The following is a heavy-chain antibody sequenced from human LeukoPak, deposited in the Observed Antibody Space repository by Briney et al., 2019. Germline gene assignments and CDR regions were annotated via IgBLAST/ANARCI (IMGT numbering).Heavy chain of an antibody. CDR3: ARVYGSGSYSWGYFDY. CDR1: GFTFSDYY. Sequence: GGSLRLSCAATGFTFSDYYMSWIRQAPGKGLEWVSYISSSSSYTNYADSVKGRFTISSDNAKNSLYLQMNSLRAEDTAVYYCARVYGSGSYSWGYFDYWGQGTLVTVSS. V-gene: IGHV3-11*06. D-gene: IGHD3-10*01. CDR2: ISSSSSYT. J-gene: IGHJ4*02.